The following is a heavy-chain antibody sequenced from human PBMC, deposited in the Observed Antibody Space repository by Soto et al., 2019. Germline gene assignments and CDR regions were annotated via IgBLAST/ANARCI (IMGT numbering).Heavy chain of an antibody. D-gene: IGHD3-10*01. CDR2: ISKSGFT. Sequence: PSETLSLTCAVSGGSISSGGYSWSWIRLPPGKGLEWIGYISKSGFTSYNPSLKSRVILSVDTSKNQCSLKLTSVTAADAAVYYCTTQGFGVLHGLVDVWGQGTTVTVSS. CDR3: TTQGFGVLHGLVDV. CDR1: GGSISSGGYS. V-gene: IGHV4-61*08. J-gene: IGHJ6*02.